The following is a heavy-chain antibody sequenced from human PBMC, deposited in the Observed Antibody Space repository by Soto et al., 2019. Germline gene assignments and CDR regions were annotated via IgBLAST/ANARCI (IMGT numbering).Heavy chain of an antibody. Sequence: GGSLRLSCAASGFTFGGYGMHWVRQAPGKGLEWLASIKEDGSEKQYVDSVKGRFTISRDNAKNSLYLQMNSLSEEDTAVYYCVRAISGSFALWGQGTLVTVSS. CDR2: IKEDGSEK. CDR1: GFTFGGYG. CDR3: VRAISGSFAL. J-gene: IGHJ4*02. D-gene: IGHD3-9*01. V-gene: IGHV3-7*04.